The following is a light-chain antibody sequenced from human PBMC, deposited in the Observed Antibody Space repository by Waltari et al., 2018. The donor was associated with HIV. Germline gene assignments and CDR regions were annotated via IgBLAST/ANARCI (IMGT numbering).Light chain of an antibody. CDR3: QQSYRTPPGGYT. J-gene: IGKJ2*01. Sequence: DIQMTQSPSSLSASVGDRVTITCRASQSISSYLNWYQQKPGKAPKLLIYAASSLQSGVPSRFSGSGSGTDFTLTISSLQPEDFATYYCQQSYRTPPGGYTFGQGTKLEIK. V-gene: IGKV1-39*01. CDR1: QSISSY. CDR2: AAS.